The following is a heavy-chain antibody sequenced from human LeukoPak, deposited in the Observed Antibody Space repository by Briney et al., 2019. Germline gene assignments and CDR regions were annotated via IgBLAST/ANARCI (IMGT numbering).Heavy chain of an antibody. D-gene: IGHD6-19*01. V-gene: IGHV3-23*01. CDR1: GFTFNKDG. CDR3: TKGDGGWYPIDY. CDR2: VNENGAET. J-gene: IGHJ4*02. Sequence: PGGSLRLSCAASGFTFNKDGMSWVRQAPGKGLEWVSTVNENGAETHYADSVKGRFTISRDNSKNTVLLQMNSLGADDTALYYCTKGDGGWYPIDYWGQGTLVIVSS.